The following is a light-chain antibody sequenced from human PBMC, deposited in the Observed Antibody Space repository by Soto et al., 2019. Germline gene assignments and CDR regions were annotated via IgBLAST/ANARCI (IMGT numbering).Light chain of an antibody. V-gene: IGKV1-27*01. Sequence: DIQMTQSPSSLSASVGDTVTITCRASQGIIDYLAWYQQRPGKVPKLLIYAASTLQTGVPSRFSGSGAGTDFTLTISSLQPEDVSTYYCQKYDTAPHTFGQGTRVEIK. CDR1: QGIIDY. J-gene: IGKJ1*01. CDR3: QKYDTAPHT. CDR2: AAS.